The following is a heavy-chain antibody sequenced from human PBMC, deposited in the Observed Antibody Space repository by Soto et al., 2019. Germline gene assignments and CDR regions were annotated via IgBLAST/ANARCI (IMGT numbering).Heavy chain of an antibody. J-gene: IGHJ4*02. D-gene: IGHD5-12*01. CDR1: GGSISSSGYY. Sequence: SETLSLTCTVSGGSISSSGYYWGWIRQPPGKGLEWIASIYYSGSTYYNPSLKSRLTISEDRSKNQLTLKLKSVTAADTAVYYCTRHYSGYDLGGYWGQGTLVTVSS. V-gene: IGHV4-39*01. CDR3: TRHYSGYDLGGY. CDR2: IYYSGST.